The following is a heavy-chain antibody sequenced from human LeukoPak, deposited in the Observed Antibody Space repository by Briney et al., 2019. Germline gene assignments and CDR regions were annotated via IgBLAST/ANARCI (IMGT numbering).Heavy chain of an antibody. CDR3: AKNVNTAFLPSLDY. CDR2: IKQDGSEK. J-gene: IGHJ4*02. Sequence: GGSLRLSCAASGFTFSKSWMNWVRQAPGKGLEWVGNIKQDGSEKYYVYSVTGRFTISRDNAKNSLFLQMNSLGAEDTAVYYCAKNVNTAFLPSLDYWGQGTLVTVSS. V-gene: IGHV3-7*01. CDR1: GFTFSKSW. D-gene: IGHD5-18*01.